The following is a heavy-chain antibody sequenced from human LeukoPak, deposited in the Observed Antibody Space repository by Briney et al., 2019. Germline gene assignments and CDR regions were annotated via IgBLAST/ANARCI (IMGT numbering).Heavy chain of an antibody. CDR1: GFTFSSYE. CDR3: ARDHYDFWSGYYWFDY. J-gene: IGHJ4*02. CDR2: ISSSGSTI. D-gene: IGHD3-3*01. V-gene: IGHV3-48*03. Sequence: EGSLRLSCAASGFTFSSYEMNWVRQAPGKGMEWVSYISSSGSTIYYADSVKGRFTISRDNAKNSLYLQMNSLRAEDTAVYYCARDHYDFWSGYYWFDYWGQGTLVTVSS.